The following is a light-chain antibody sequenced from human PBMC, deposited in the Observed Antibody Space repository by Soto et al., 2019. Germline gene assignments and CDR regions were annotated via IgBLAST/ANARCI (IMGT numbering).Light chain of an antibody. CDR1: QSINNW. CDR3: QQYDNYPLT. CDR2: DAS. V-gene: IGKV1-5*01. Sequence: DIQMTQSPSTLSASLGDRVTITCRASQSINNWLDWYQQKPGKAPKFLIYDASNLESGVPSRFSGSASATEFTLTISSLKPDDFATYCCQQYDNYPLTFGGGTKVDI. J-gene: IGKJ4*01.